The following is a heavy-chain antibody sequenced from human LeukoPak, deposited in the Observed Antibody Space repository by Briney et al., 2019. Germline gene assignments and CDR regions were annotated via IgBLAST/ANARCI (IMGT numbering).Heavy chain of an antibody. CDR1: GFTFSSYG. CDR3: AKGGDFWSGSTKFDP. D-gene: IGHD3-3*01. J-gene: IGHJ5*02. CDR2: IRYDGSNK. Sequence: PGGSLRLSCAASGFTFSSYGMHWVRQAPGKGLEWVAFIRYDGSNKYYADSVKGRLTISRDNSKNTLYLQMNSLRAEDTAVYYCAKGGDFWSGSTKFDPWGQGTLVTVSS. V-gene: IGHV3-30*02.